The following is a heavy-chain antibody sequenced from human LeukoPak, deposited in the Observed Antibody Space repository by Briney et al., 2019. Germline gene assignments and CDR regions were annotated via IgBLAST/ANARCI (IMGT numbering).Heavy chain of an antibody. CDR1: GGSISSSSYY. D-gene: IGHD6-19*01. CDR2: IYYSGST. V-gene: IGHV4-39*07. J-gene: IGHJ6*03. CDR3: ARGEGGSGWSDYNYYMDV. Sequence: SETLSLTCTVSGGSISSSSYYWGWIRQPPGKGLEWIGSIYYSGSTYYNPSLKSRVTISLDTSKNQFSLNLSSVTAADTAVYYCARGEGGSGWSDYNYYMDVWGKGTTVTVSS.